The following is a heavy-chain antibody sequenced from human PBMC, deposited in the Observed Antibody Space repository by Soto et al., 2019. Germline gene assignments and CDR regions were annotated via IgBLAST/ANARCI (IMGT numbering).Heavy chain of an antibody. CDR3: AREDYSNFDY. J-gene: IGHJ4*02. D-gene: IGHD4-4*01. Sequence: QALSLTSAISGDSVSSNSAACNLIRQSPSRGLEWLGRTYYRSKWYNDYAVSVKSRITINPDTSKNQFSLQLNSVTPEDTAVYYCAREDYSNFDYWGQGTLVTVSS. V-gene: IGHV6-1*01. CDR2: TYYRSKWYN. CDR1: GDSVSSNSAA.